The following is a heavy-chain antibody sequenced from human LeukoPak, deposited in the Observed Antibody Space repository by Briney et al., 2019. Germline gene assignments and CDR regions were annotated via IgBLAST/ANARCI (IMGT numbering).Heavy chain of an antibody. D-gene: IGHD6-25*01. Sequence: GGSLRLSCAASGFTFDDYGMSWVRQAPGKGLEWVSGINWNGGSTGYADSVKGRFTISRDNAKNSLYLQMNSLRAEDTALYYCASSSGDTYYYYMDVWGKGTTVTVSS. CDR1: GFTFDDYG. CDR2: INWNGGST. J-gene: IGHJ6*03. V-gene: IGHV3-20*04. CDR3: ASSSGDTYYYYMDV.